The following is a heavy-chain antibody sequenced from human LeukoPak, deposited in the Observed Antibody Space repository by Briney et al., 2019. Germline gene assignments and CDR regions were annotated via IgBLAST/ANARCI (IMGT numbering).Heavy chain of an antibody. CDR2: ISWDGGST. CDR1: GFTFDDYA. CDR3: ARVASGSGSYFY. J-gene: IGHJ4*02. Sequence: SGGSLRLSCAASGFTFDDYAMHWVRQAPGKGLEWVSLISWDGGSTYYADSVKGRFTISRDNAKNSLYLQMNSLRAEDTAVYYCARVASGSGSYFYWGQGTLVTVSS. D-gene: IGHD3-10*01. V-gene: IGHV3-43D*03.